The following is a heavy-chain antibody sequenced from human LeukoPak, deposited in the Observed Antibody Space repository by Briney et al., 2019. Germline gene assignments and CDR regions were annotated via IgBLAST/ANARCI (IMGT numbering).Heavy chain of an antibody. J-gene: IGHJ4*02. CDR2: IWYDGSNK. CDR1: GFTFSSYG. Sequence: PGGSLRLSCAASGFTFSSYGMHWVRQAPGKGLEWVAVIWYDGSNKYYADSVKGRFTISRDNSKNTLYLQMNSLRAEDTAVYYCAKLTGIAALGYWGQGTLVTVSS. V-gene: IGHV3-33*06. CDR3: AKLTGIAALGY. D-gene: IGHD6-13*01.